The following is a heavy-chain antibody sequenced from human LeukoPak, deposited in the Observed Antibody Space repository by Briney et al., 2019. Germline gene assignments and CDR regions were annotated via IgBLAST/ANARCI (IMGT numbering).Heavy chain of an antibody. CDR3: VRAEDFGVSTLWFDT. V-gene: IGHV4-30-2*01. CDR2: IYHSGIS. D-gene: IGHD3-3*01. CDR1: GVSIKGGDYY. J-gene: IGHJ5*02. Sequence: SETLSLTCTVSGVSIKGGDYYWRWIRQPPGKGLEWIGNIYHSGISFYNPSLKSRVSMSLDMSQNQVSLRLATVTAADTAMYYCVRAEDFGVSTLWFDTWGQGALVTISS.